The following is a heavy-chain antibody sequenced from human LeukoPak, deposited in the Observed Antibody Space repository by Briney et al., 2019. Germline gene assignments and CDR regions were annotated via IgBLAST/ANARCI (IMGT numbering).Heavy chain of an antibody. CDR1: GFTFSSYA. D-gene: IGHD3-3*01. V-gene: IGHV3-9*01. J-gene: IGHJ5*02. Sequence: GGSLRLSCAASGFTFSSYAMSWVRQAPGKGLEWVSGISWNSGSIGYADSVKGRFTISRDNAKNSLYLQMNSLRAEDTALYYCAKAQRYYDFWSGFWFDPWGQGTLVTVSS. CDR2: ISWNSGSI. CDR3: AKAQRYYDFWSGFWFDP.